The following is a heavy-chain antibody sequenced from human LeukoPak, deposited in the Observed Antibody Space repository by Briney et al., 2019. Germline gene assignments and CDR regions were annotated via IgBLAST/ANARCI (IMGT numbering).Heavy chain of an antibody. J-gene: IGHJ6*03. CDR3: ARRSLEQVTPPRYYYYYMDV. CDR2: IYYSGST. V-gene: IGHV4-59*01. Sequence: SETLSLTCTVSGGSISGYYWSWIRQPPGKGLEWIGYIYYSGSTNYNPSLKSRVTISVDTSKNQFSLKLSSVTAADTAVYYCARRSLEQVTPPRYYYYYMDVWGKGTTVTISS. CDR1: GGSISGYY. D-gene: IGHD2-21*02.